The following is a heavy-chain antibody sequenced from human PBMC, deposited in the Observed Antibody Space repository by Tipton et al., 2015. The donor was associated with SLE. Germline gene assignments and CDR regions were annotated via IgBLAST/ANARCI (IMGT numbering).Heavy chain of an antibody. Sequence: RSLRLSCAVSGGSISSGGYSWSWIRQRPGQGLEWIGYYSYTGSTYYNPSLQSRVSISVDTSENQFSLKLSSVTVADTAVYYCAKDYNHDNADYNWGQGTLVIVSS. CDR1: GGSISSGGYS. CDR3: AKDYNHDNADYN. J-gene: IGHJ4*02. CDR2: YSYTGST. V-gene: IGHV4-31*11. D-gene: IGHD4-17*01.